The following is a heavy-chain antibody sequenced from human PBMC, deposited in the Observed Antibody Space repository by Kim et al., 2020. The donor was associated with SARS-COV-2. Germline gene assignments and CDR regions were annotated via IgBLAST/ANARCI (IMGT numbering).Heavy chain of an antibody. J-gene: IGHJ4*02. D-gene: IGHD3-3*01. Sequence: AQKFQGRVTRTRYTSTSTVYMELSSLGSEDTAVYYCARDYDFWSGSYFDYWGQGTLVTVSS. V-gene: IGHV1-46*01. CDR3: ARDYDFWSGSYFDY.